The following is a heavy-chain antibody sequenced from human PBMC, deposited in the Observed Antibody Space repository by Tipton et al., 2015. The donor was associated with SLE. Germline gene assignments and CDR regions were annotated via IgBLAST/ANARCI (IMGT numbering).Heavy chain of an antibody. CDR3: ARGVAYYYDFGALDI. CDR2: IYSKGST. J-gene: IGHJ3*02. Sequence: TLSLTCTVSGVSISSGSYYWTWIRQPAGKGLEWIGRIYSKGSTNSNPSLKSRVTISLDTSKNQFSLKLTSVTAADTAVYYCARGVAYYYDFGALDIWGQGTMVTVSS. CDR1: GVSISSGSYY. V-gene: IGHV4-61*02. D-gene: IGHD3-22*01.